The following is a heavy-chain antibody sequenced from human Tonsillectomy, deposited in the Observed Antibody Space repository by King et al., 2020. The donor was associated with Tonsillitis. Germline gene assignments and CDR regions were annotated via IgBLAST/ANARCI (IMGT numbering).Heavy chain of an antibody. V-gene: IGHV5-51*03. D-gene: IGHD3-22*01. CDR2: IYPGDSET. J-gene: IGHJ4*02. CDR1: GNSFTSYW. Sequence: VQLVESGAEVKKPGESLKISCKGSGNSFTSYWIGWVRQMPGKGLEWMGSIYPGDSETRYSPSFQGQVAISADKSMSTAYLQWNSLKASDTAMYYCAGAPYYYDSSGYLNWGQGTLVTVSS. CDR3: AGAPYYYDSSGYLN.